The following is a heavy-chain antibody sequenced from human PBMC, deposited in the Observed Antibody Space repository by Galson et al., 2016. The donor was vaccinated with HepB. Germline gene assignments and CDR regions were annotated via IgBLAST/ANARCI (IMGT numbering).Heavy chain of an antibody. Sequence: SLRLSCAASGFTFSSFEMNWVRQAPGKGLEWPSSISSSDTTIYYAHSLKGRVTISRDNATNSLYLKMNSLRVEDTAVYYCARDLVYHGDYGKYYYSGMDVWGQGTTVTVSS. V-gene: IGHV3-48*03. D-gene: IGHD4-17*01. CDR1: GFTFSSFE. CDR2: ISSSDTTI. J-gene: IGHJ6*02. CDR3: ARDLVYHGDYGKYYYSGMDV.